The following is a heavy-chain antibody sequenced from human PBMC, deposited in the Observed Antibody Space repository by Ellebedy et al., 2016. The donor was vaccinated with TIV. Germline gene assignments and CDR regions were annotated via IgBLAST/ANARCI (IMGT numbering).Heavy chain of an antibody. D-gene: IGHD1-26*01. CDR2: IDWVDDK. Sequence: SGPTLVKPTQTLTLTCTVSGFSLSTSGMCVSWIRQPPGKALEWLARIDWVDDKYYGTSLKTRLTISKDTSKNQVVLTMTNMDPVDTATYYCARTAAYSGMEVRDFGYWGQGTLVTVSS. V-gene: IGHV2-70*11. CDR3: ARTAAYSGMEVRDFGY. CDR1: GFSLSTSGMC. J-gene: IGHJ4*02.